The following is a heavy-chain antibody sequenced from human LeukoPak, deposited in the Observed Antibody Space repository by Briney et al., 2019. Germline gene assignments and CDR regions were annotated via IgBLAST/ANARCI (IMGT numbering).Heavy chain of an antibody. CDR2: ISSSSSSI. V-gene: IGHV3-48*02. Sequence: GGSLRLSCATSGFNFSRSNMNGVRQAPGKGLEWISYISSSSSSIYYADSVKGRFTISRHNAKSSLYLQMNSLRDEDTAVSYCARTYSSIWYDSWGQGTLVTVSS. CDR3: ARTYSSIWYDS. CDR1: GFNFSRSN. D-gene: IGHD6-13*01. J-gene: IGHJ5*01.